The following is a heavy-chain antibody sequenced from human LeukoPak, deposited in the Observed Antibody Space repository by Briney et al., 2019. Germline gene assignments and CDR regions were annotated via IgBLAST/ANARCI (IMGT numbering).Heavy chain of an antibody. J-gene: IGHJ4*02. D-gene: IGHD5-18*01. CDR1: GGTFSSYA. Sequence: SVKVSCKASGGTFSSYAISWVRQAPGQGLEWMGGIIPIFGTANYAQKFQGRVTITADESTSTAYMELSSLGSEDTAVYYCARGRGGYSYGGGVDYWGQGTLVTVSS. V-gene: IGHV1-69*13. CDR2: IIPIFGTA. CDR3: ARGRGGYSYGGGVDY.